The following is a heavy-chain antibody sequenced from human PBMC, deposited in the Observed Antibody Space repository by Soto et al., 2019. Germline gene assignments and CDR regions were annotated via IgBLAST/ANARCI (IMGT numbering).Heavy chain of an antibody. CDR3: ARGYYDTSGSLMY. V-gene: IGHV1-3*01. CDR2: ITAGNGNT. J-gene: IGHJ4*02. Sequence: GASVKVSCKASGYTLTTYVMHWVRQAPGQRLEWMGWITAGNGNTKYSQKFQGRVTITRDTSASTAYMELSSLRSEDTAVYYCARGYYDTSGSLMYWGQGTLVTVSS. D-gene: IGHD3-22*01. CDR1: GYTLTTYV.